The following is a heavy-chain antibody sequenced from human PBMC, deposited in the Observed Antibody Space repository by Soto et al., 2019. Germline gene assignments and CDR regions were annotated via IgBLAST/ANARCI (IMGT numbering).Heavy chain of an antibody. CDR2: FDPEDGET. D-gene: IGHD3-22*01. Sequence: ASVKVSCKVSGYTLTELSMHWVRQAPGKGLEWMGGFDPEDGETIYAQKFQGRVTMTEDTSTDTAYMELSSLRSEDTAVYYCATSYYYDRRYYSYGMDVWGQGTTVTVSS. J-gene: IGHJ6*02. V-gene: IGHV1-24*01. CDR1: GYTLTELS. CDR3: ATSYYYDRRYYSYGMDV.